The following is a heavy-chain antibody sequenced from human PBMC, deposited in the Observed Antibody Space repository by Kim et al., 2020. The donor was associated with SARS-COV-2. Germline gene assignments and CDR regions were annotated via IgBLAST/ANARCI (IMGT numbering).Heavy chain of an antibody. D-gene: IGHD2-15*01. CDR2: IYYSGST. CDR3: ASRGLGGWCSGGSCYGLN. CDR1: GGSISSSSYY. Sequence: SETLSLTCTVSGGSISSSSYYWGWIRQPPGKGLEWIGSIYYSGSTYYNPSLKSRVTISVDTSKNQFSLKLSSVTAADTAVYYCASRGLGGWCSGGSCYGLNWGQGTLVTVSS. J-gene: IGHJ4*02. V-gene: IGHV4-39*01.